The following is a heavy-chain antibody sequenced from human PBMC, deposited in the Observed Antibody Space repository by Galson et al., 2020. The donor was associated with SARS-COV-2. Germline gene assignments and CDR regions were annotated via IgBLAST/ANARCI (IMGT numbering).Heavy chain of an antibody. J-gene: IGHJ4*01. CDR1: GYSFTSYC. CDR2: IDPSDSYT. V-gene: IGHV5-10-1*01. Sequence: KIGESLKISCKASGYSFTSYCIRWVRQMPGKGLEWMGRIDPSDSYTNYSPSFQGHVTISADKSISTAYLQRSSLKASDTAMYYCARAGTLDIAAAGPVDYWGHGTLVTVSS. D-gene: IGHD6-13*01. CDR3: ARAGTLDIAAAGPVDY.